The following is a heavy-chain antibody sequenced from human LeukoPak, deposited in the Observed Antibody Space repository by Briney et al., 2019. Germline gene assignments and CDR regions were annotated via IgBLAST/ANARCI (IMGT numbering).Heavy chain of an antibody. J-gene: IGHJ4*02. D-gene: IGHD3-10*02. Sequence: GGSLRLSCAAPGFTFSSYAMRWVRQAPGKGLEWVSAISGSGGSTYYADSVKGRFTISRDNSKNTLYLQMNSLRAEDTAVYYCAGPNFRLRSGGFGLGGFGYWGQGTLVTVSS. CDR1: GFTFSSYA. V-gene: IGHV3-23*01. CDR2: ISGSGGST. CDR3: AGPNFRLRSGGFGLGGFGY.